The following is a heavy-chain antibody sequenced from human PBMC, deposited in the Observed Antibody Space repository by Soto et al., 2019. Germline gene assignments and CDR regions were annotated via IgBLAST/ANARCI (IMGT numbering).Heavy chain of an antibody. V-gene: IGHV3-7*01. CDR3: ARVRTPFKDYFDY. J-gene: IGHJ4*02. CDR2: IKQDGSEK. Sequence: EVQLVESGGGLVQPGGSLRLSCAASGFTFSSYWMSWVRQAPGKGLEWVANIKQDGSEKYYVDSVKGRFTISRDNAKNSLYLQMNSLRAEDTAVYYCARVRTPFKDYFDYWGQGTLVTVSS. CDR1: GFTFSSYW.